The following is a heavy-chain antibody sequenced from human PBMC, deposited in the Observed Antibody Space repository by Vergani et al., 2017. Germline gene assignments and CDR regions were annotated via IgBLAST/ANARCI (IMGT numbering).Heavy chain of an antibody. CDR1: GGSISSGGYY. Sequence: QVQLQESGPGLVKPSETLSLTCTVSGGSISSGGYYWSWIRQHPGKGLEWIGYIYYSGSTYYNPSLKSRVTISVDTSKNQFSLNLYSVTAADTAVYYCARGALWWLRQIDSWGQGTLVTVSS. D-gene: IGHD2-21*01. CDR3: ARGALWWLRQIDS. V-gene: IGHV4-31*03. CDR2: IYYSGST. J-gene: IGHJ4*02.